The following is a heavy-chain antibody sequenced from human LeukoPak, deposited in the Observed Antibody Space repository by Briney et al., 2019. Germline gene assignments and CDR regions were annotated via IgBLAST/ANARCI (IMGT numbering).Heavy chain of an antibody. J-gene: IGHJ4*02. CDR2: IWYDGSNK. Sequence: GGSLRLSCAASGFTFSSYGMHWVRQAPGKGLEWVAVIWYDGSNKYYADSVKGRFTISRDNSKNTLYLQMNSLRVEHTAVYYCAKVVAGNIDYYFDYWGQGILVAVSS. CDR3: AKVVAGNIDYYFDY. D-gene: IGHD2/OR15-2a*01. CDR1: GFTFSSYG. V-gene: IGHV3-33*06.